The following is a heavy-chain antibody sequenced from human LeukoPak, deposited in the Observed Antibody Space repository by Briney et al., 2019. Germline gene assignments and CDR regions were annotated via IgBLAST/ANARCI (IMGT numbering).Heavy chain of an antibody. CDR1: GFTFSSYG. CDR3: ARERYSSSWYNYYYGMDV. J-gene: IGHJ6*02. Sequence: PGRSLRLSCAASGFTFSSYGMHWVRQAPGKGLEWVAVISYDGSNKYYADSVKGRFTISRDNSKNTLYLQMNSLRAEDTAVYYCARERYSSSWYNYYYGMDVWGQGTTVTVSS. V-gene: IGHV3-30*03. CDR2: ISYDGSNK. D-gene: IGHD6-13*01.